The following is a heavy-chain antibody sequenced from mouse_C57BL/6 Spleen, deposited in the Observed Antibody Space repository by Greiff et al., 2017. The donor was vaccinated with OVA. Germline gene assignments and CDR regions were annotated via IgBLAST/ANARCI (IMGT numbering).Heavy chain of an antibody. Sequence: EVKLMESGGGLVQPGGSMKLSCVASGFTFSNYWMNWVRQSPEKGLEWVAQIRLKSDNYATHYAESVKGRFTISRDDSKSSVYLQMNNLRAEDTGIDYCTEIYYYGSSSYWYFDVWGTGTTVTVSS. J-gene: IGHJ1*03. CDR1: GFTFSNYW. V-gene: IGHV6-3*01. CDR2: IRLKSDNYAT. CDR3: TEIYYYGSSSYWYFDV. D-gene: IGHD1-1*01.